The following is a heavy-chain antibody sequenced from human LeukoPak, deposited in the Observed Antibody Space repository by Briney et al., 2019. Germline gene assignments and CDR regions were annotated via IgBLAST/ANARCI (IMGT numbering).Heavy chain of an antibody. D-gene: IGHD5-24*01. CDR3: AKDHGDSEWYYYYYYMDV. Sequence: GGSLRLSCAASGFTFSRCWMSWVRQAPGKGLEWVANIKQDGSEKYYADSVKGRFTISRDNSKNTLYLQMNSLRAEDTAVYYCAKDHGDSEWYYYYYYMDVWGKGTTVTVSS. V-gene: IGHV3-7*01. J-gene: IGHJ6*03. CDR1: GFTFSRCW. CDR2: IKQDGSEK.